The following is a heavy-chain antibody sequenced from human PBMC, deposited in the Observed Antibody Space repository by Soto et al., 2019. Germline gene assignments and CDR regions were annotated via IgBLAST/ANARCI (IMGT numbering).Heavy chain of an antibody. CDR1: GFSLSTSGVG. V-gene: IGHV2-5*02. J-gene: IGHJ4*02. CDR3: AHSQTNWGSGDYFDY. Sequence: QITLKESGPTLVKPTQTLTLTCTFSGFSLSTSGVGVGWIRQPPGKALEWLALIYWDDDKRYSPSLKSRLTLTKDPSKNQVVLTMTNMDPVDTATYYCAHSQTNWGSGDYFDYWGQGTLVTVSS. CDR2: IYWDDDK. D-gene: IGHD7-27*01.